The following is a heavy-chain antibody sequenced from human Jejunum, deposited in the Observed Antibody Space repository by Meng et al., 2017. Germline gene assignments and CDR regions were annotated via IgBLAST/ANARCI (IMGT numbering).Heavy chain of an antibody. V-gene: IGHV3-21*01. CDR3: ERGSHYAFDV. Sequence: EGQMVESRGRMVKLGGSLSLSSPAAGFNFSDYSIHWVRKAPGKVLEWVSSNTGSSSYLYYADLVKVRFTMTRDNAKESVYLQMNSLRAEDTAVYYCERGSHYAFDVWGQGTMVTVSS. CDR2: NTGSSSYL. CDR1: GFNFSDYS. J-gene: IGHJ3*01.